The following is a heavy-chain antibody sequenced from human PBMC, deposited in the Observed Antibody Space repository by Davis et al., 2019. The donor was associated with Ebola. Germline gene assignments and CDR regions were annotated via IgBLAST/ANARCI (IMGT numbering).Heavy chain of an antibody. D-gene: IGHD2-8*02. CDR1: GYTFTSYA. J-gene: IGHJ3*02. CDR3: AIYLVLDAFDI. Sequence: AASVKVSCKASGYTFTSYAMHWVRQAPGQRLEWMGWINAGNGNTKYSQKFQGRVTITRDTSTSTAYMELRSLRSEDTAVYYCAIYLVLDAFDIWGQGTMVTVSS. V-gene: IGHV1-3*01. CDR2: INAGNGNT.